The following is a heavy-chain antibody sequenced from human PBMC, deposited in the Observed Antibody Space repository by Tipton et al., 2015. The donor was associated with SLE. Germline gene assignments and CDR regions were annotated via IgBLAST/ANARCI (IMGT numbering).Heavy chain of an antibody. CDR3: ARRVSHWFDP. J-gene: IGHJ5*02. CDR1: GGSISSHY. CDR2: INHSGST. V-gene: IGHV4-34*01. Sequence: TLSLTCTVSGGSISSHYWSWIRQPPGKGLEWIGEINHSGSTNYNPSLKSRVTISVDTSKNQFSLKLSSVTAADTAVYYCARRVSHWFDPWGQVTLVTVSS.